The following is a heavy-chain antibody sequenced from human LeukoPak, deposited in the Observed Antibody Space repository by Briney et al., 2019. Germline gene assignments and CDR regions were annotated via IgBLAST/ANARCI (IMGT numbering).Heavy chain of an antibody. D-gene: IGHD1-7*01. CDR1: GFTFSTYS. CDR2: ISSSGGTK. CDR3: AKDKLRNLAPEYYFDY. V-gene: IGHV3-48*01. Sequence: PGGSLRLSCAASGFTFSTYSMSWVRQAPGKGLEWVSYISSSGGTKYYAASVKGRFTISRDNSKNTLYLQMNSLRAEDTAVYYCAKDKLRNLAPEYYFDYWGQGTLVTVSS. J-gene: IGHJ4*02.